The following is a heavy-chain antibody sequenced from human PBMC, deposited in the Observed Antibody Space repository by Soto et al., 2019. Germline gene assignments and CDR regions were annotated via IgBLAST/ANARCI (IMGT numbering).Heavy chain of an antibody. CDR3: AGVVSLSYYDSSGYDY. V-gene: IGHV1-69*01. Sequence: QVQMVQSGAKVKKPGSSVKVSCKASGGTFSSYAISWVRQAPGQGLEWMGGIIPIFGTANYAQKFQGRVTITADESTSTAYMELSSLRSEDTAVYYCAGVVSLSYYDSSGYDYWGQGTLVTVSS. CDR2: IIPIFGTA. CDR1: GGTFSSYA. D-gene: IGHD3-22*01. J-gene: IGHJ4*02.